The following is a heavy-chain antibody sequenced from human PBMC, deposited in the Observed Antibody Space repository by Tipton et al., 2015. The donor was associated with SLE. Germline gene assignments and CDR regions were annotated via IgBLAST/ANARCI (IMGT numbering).Heavy chain of an antibody. CDR1: GGSISSGSYY. CDR2: IYTSGST. J-gene: IGHJ5*02. Sequence: TLSLTCTVSGGSISSGSYYWSWIRQPAGKGLEWFGHIYTSGSTNYNPSLKSRVTISVDTSKNQFSLKLSSVTAADTAVYCCARTRIAAAGTGSGTTFWFDPWGQGTLVTVSS. CDR3: ARTRIAAAGTGSGTTFWFDP. V-gene: IGHV4-61*09. D-gene: IGHD6-13*01.